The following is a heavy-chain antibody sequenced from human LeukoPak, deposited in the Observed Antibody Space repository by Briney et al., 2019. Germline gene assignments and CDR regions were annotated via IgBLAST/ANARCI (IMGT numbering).Heavy chain of an antibody. CDR2: IYYSGST. CDR1: GGSISSSSYY. D-gene: IGHD4-17*01. CDR3: AREKLRSWFDP. Sequence: SETLSLTCTVSGGSISSSSYYWGWIRQPPGKGLEWIGSIYYSGSTYHNPSLKSRVTISVDTSKNQFSLKLSSVTAADTAVYYCAREKLRSWFDPWGQGTLVTVSS. J-gene: IGHJ5*02. V-gene: IGHV4-39*02.